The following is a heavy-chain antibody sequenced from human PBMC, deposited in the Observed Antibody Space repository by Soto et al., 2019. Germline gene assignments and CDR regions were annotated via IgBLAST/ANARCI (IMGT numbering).Heavy chain of an antibody. CDR1: GGSFSGYY. CDR2: INHSGST. J-gene: IGHJ6*02. Sequence: SETLSLTCAVYGGSFSGYYWSWIRQPPGKGLEWIGEINHSGSTNYNPSLKSRVTISVDTSKNQVSLKLSSVTAADTAVYYCARVSGIYYYGMDVWGQGTTVTV. D-gene: IGHD3-10*01. CDR3: ARVSGIYYYGMDV. V-gene: IGHV4-34*01.